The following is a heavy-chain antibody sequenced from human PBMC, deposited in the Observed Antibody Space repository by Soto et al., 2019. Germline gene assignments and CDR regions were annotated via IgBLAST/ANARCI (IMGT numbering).Heavy chain of an antibody. CDR3: ATEVWVYYDVWRGYSDY. J-gene: IGHJ4*02. D-gene: IGHD3-3*01. CDR1: GFTFSSYW. CDR2: IKEDGSDM. V-gene: IGHV3-7*01. Sequence: EVQLVESGGGLVQPGGSLRLSCAASGFTFSSYWMSWVRQAPGKGLEWVANIKEDGSDMYYVDSVKGRFTIARDNAKNSLYLQMNSLRAEDTAVYYCATEVWVYYDVWRGYSDYWGQGTLVTVSS.